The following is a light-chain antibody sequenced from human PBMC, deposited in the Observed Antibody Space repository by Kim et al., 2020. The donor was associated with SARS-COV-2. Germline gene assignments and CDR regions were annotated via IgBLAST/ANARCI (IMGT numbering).Light chain of an antibody. J-gene: IGKJ4*01. CDR2: DAS. Sequence: EIVLTQSPAPLSLSPGESATLSCRASRSVSTFLAWYQQKPGQAPRLLIYDASNRATGIPPRFSCSGSGTDFTLTISSLEPDDFAVYYCHHRSDWPLTFGGGTKVEI. CDR3: HHRSDWPLT. V-gene: IGKV3-11*01. CDR1: RSVSTF.